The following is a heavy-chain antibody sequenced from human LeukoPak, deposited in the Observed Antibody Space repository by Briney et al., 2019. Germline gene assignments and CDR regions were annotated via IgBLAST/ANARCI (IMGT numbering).Heavy chain of an antibody. D-gene: IGHD1-26*01. CDR3: ARRRIVGATRIWFDP. Sequence: SETLSLTCTVSGGSISSSSYYWGWIRQPPGKGLEWIGSIYYSGSTYYNPSLKSRVTISVDTSKNQFSLKLSSVTAADTAVYYCARRRIVGATRIWFDPWGQGTLVTVSS. V-gene: IGHV4-39*01. CDR1: GGSISSSSYY. CDR2: IYYSGST. J-gene: IGHJ5*02.